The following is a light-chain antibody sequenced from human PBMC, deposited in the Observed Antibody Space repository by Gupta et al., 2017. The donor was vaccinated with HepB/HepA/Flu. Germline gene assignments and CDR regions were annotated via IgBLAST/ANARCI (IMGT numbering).Light chain of an antibody. J-gene: IGKJ2*04. V-gene: IGKV1-39*01. Sequence: EIQMTQPPSAPSASVGNGVTTPCRASQSISSYLNWYQQKPGNAPKLLLYADSRLQSGVPSRFSGSGSGTDFTLTISSLQPEDFAAYYWQQSYSTPCSFGQGTKLEIK. CDR2: ADS. CDR3: QQSYSTPCS. CDR1: QSISSY.